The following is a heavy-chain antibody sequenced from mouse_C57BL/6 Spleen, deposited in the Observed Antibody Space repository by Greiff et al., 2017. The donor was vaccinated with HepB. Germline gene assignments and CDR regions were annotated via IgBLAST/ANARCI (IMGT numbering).Heavy chain of an antibody. CDR2: ISYDGSN. Sequence: DVKLQESGPGLVKPSQSLSLTCSVTGYSITSGYYWNWIRQFPGNKLEWMGYISYDGSNNYNPSLKNRISITRDTSKNQFFLKLNSVTTEDTATYYCARVTPRTDWYFDVWGTGTTVTVSS. CDR3: ARVTPRTDWYFDV. CDR1: GYSITSGYY. J-gene: IGHJ1*03. D-gene: IGHD3-1*01. V-gene: IGHV3-6*01.